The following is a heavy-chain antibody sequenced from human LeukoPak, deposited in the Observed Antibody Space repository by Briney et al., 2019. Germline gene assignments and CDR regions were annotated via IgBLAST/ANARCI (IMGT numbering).Heavy chain of an antibody. CDR3: ATDTTFDY. J-gene: IGHJ4*02. V-gene: IGHV1-69*04. Sequence: SVKVSCKASGGTFSSYTISWLRQAPGQGLEWMGRIIPILGIANYAHKFQGRVTITADKSTSTAYMELSSLRSEDTAVYYCATDTTFDYWGQGTLVTVSS. CDR1: GGTFSSYT. D-gene: IGHD1-14*01. CDR2: IIPILGIA.